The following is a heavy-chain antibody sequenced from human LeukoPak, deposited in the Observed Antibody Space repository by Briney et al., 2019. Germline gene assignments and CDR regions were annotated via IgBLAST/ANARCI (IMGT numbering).Heavy chain of an antibody. Sequence: ASVKVSCKASGYTFTDYYVHWVRQAPGQGLEWMGWIHTYSGGANYARNFQDRVTMTRDTSISTAYMELNRLTTDDTAVYYCARDRYSSSWYGERFLTVYLDNWGQGALVTVSS. CDR3: ARDRYSSSWYGERFLTVYLDN. J-gene: IGHJ4*02. CDR1: GYTFTDYY. CDR2: IHTYSGGA. V-gene: IGHV1-2*02. D-gene: IGHD6-13*01.